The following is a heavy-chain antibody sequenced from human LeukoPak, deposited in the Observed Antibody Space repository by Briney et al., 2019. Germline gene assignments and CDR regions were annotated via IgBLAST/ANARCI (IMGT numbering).Heavy chain of an antibody. CDR2: FDPEDGET. J-gene: IGHJ4*02. CDR1: GYTLTELS. D-gene: IGHD2-21*02. Sequence: ASVKVSCKVSGYTLTELSMHWVRQAPGKGLEWMGGFDPEDGETIYAQKFQGRVTMTEDTSTDTVYMELSSLRSEDTAVYYCATTDPATDCGGDCYWSLPYWGQGTLVTVSS. V-gene: IGHV1-24*01. CDR3: ATTDPATDCGGDCYWSLPY.